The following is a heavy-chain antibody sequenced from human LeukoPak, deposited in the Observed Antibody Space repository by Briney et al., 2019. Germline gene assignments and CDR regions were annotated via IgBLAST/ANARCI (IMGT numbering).Heavy chain of an antibody. CDR3: ARDASSGNDFDY. Sequence: SGGSLRLSCVASGFTFSSYATNWVRQAPGKGLEWVSGISGSGDNTYYADSVKGRFTISRDNSKNTVYLQLNSLRVEDTALYYCARDASSGNDFDYWGQGTLVTVSS. CDR1: GFTFSSYA. D-gene: IGHD1-26*01. CDR2: ISGSGDNT. J-gene: IGHJ4*02. V-gene: IGHV3-23*01.